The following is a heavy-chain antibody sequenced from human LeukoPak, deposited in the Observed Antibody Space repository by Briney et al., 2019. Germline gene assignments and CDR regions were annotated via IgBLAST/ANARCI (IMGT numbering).Heavy chain of an antibody. CDR1: GGSISNYF. CDR2: IYTSGNT. V-gene: IGHV4-4*09. J-gene: IGHJ4*02. CDR3: TRGFLQIDY. Sequence: PSETLSLTCTVSGGSISNYFWTWIRQPPGKGLEWIGYIYTSGNTNYNPSLESRVTKSVDTSKNQFSLRLNSVTAADTAVYYCTRGFLQIDYWGQGTLVTVSS.